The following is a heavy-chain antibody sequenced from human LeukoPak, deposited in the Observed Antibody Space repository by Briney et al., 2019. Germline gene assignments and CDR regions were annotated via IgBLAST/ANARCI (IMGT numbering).Heavy chain of an antibody. CDR3: ARVAGWHWFDP. CDR2: IRPSGDNP. V-gene: IGHV3-23*01. Sequence: GGSLRLSCAASGFTFSTYDMTWVRQAPGGGLEWGSSIRPSGDNPYYGDSVKGRFTISRDNSKNTVYLQMNNMRVDDTAVYYCARVAGWHWFDPWGQGTLVTVSS. D-gene: IGHD6-19*01. CDR1: GFTFSTYD. J-gene: IGHJ5*02.